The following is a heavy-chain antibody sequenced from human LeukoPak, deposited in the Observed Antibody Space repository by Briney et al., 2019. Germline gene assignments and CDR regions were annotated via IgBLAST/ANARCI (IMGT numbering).Heavy chain of an antibody. CDR1: GITFNDYG. V-gene: IGHV3-30*02. D-gene: IGHD5-18*01. J-gene: IGHJ4*02. CDR3: AKADTAMAYFDY. CDR2: IWYDGSKK. Sequence: GGSLRLSCGASGITFNDYGMHWVRQAPGKGLEWVAVIWYDGSKKFYVDSVKGRFTTSRDNSKNTLYLQMNSLRAEDTAVYYCAKADTAMAYFDYWGQGTLVTVSS.